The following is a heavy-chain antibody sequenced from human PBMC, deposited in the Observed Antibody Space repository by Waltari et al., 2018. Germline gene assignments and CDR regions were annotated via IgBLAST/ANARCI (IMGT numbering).Heavy chain of an antibody. Sequence: QVQLQESGPGLVKPSETLSLTCAVSGYSISSGYYWGWIRQPPGKGREWIGSIYHSGSTYYNPSLKSRVTISVDTSKNQFSLKLSSVTAADTAVYYCARLHASYYYDSSGYSSFGMDVWGQGTTVTVSS. CDR2: IYHSGST. CDR3: ARLHASYYYDSSGYSSFGMDV. J-gene: IGHJ6*02. CDR1: GYSISSGYY. D-gene: IGHD3-22*01. V-gene: IGHV4-38-2*01.